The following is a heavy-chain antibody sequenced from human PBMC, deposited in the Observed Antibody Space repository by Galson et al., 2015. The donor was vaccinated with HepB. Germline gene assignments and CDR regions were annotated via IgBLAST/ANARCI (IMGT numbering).Heavy chain of an antibody. V-gene: IGHV3-33*01. CDR1: GFTFSSYG. CDR2: IWYDGSNK. Sequence: SLRLSCAASGFTFSSYGMHWVRQAPGKGLEWVAVIWYDGSNKYYADSVKGRFTISRDNSKNTLYLQMNSLRAEDTAVYYCARDPWTRYFDWLISYYYYYMDVWGKGTTVTVSS. CDR3: ARDPWTRYFDWLISYYYYYMDV. D-gene: IGHD3-9*01. J-gene: IGHJ6*03.